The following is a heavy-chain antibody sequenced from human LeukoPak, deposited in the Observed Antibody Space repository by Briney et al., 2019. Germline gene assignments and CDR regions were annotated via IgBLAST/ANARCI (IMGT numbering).Heavy chain of an antibody. J-gene: IGHJ3*02. CDR2: ISYDGSNK. CDR3: ARDSLTMIVVVSHDAFDI. Sequence: GGSLRLSCAASGFTFSSYAMHWVRQAPGKGLEWVAVISYDGSNKYYADSVKGRFTISRDNSKNTLYLQMNSLRAEDTAVYYCARDSLTMIVVVSHDAFDIWGQGTMVTVSS. V-gene: IGHV3-30-3*01. D-gene: IGHD3-22*01. CDR1: GFTFSSYA.